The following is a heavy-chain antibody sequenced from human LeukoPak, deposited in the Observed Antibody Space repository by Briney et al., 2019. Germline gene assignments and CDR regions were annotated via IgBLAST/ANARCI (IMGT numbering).Heavy chain of an antibody. Sequence: ASVKVSCKASGNTFTSFHIHWVRQAPGQGLEYMGIIKVYGDTTIYAQRFQGRITMTRDMSTSTVYMELSSLNSEDTAVHYCARESPSTFYFDYWGQGTLVTVSS. D-gene: IGHD1-1*01. J-gene: IGHJ4*02. CDR3: ARESPSTFYFDY. CDR1: GNTFTSFH. V-gene: IGHV1-46*01. CDR2: IKVYGDTT.